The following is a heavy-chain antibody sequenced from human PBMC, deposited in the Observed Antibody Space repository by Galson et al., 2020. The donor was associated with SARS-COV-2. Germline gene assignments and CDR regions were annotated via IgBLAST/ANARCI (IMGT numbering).Heavy chain of an antibody. D-gene: IGHD6-13*01. V-gene: IGHV1-69*06. Sequence: SVKVSCKASGGTFSSYAISWVRQAPGQGLEWMGGIIPIFGTANYAQKFQGRVTITADKSTSTAYMELSSLRSEDTAGYYCARAGSAIAAAGRGAFDIWGQGTMVTVSS. CDR3: ARAGSAIAAAGRGAFDI. CDR2: IIPIFGTA. J-gene: IGHJ3*02. CDR1: GGTFSSYA.